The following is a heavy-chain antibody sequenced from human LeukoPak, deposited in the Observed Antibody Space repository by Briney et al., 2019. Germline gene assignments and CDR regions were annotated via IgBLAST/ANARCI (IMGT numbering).Heavy chain of an antibody. D-gene: IGHD6-13*01. CDR1: GFTVSSNY. J-gene: IGHJ4*02. CDR2: IYSGGST. Sequence: GGSLRLSCAASGFTVSSNYMSWVRRAPGKGLEWVSVIYSGGSTYYADSVKGRFTISRDNSKSTLYLQMNSLRAEDTAVYYCAREGIAAAGELDYWGQGTLVTVSS. CDR3: AREGIAAAGELDY. V-gene: IGHV3-66*01.